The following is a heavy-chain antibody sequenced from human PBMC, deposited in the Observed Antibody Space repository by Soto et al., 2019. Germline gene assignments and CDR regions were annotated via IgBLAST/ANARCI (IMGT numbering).Heavy chain of an antibody. V-gene: IGHV5-51*01. Sequence: PGESLKISCKHSGFNFPTFWIAWVRQMPGKGLEWMGTIYPGDSDTRYSPSFQGQVTISADKSISTAYLQWSSLKASDTAMYYCARRKNFGSSVDYWGQGTLVTVSS. CDR3: ARRKNFGSSVDY. CDR2: IYPGDSDT. D-gene: IGHD2-2*01. J-gene: IGHJ4*02. CDR1: GFNFPTFW.